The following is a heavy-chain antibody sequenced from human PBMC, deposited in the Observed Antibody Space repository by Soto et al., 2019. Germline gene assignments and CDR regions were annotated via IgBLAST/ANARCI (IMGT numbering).Heavy chain of an antibody. CDR2: IYYSGST. V-gene: IGHV4-31*03. Sequence: PSETLSLTCTVSGGSISSGGYYWSWIRQHPGKGLEWIGYIYYSGSTYYKPSLKSRVTISVDTSKNQFTLKLSSVTTADTAVYYCARSGYSYGPNPLLYWGQGTRVTVS. J-gene: IGHJ4*02. CDR3: ARSGYSYGPNPLLY. CDR1: GGSISSGGYY. D-gene: IGHD5-18*01.